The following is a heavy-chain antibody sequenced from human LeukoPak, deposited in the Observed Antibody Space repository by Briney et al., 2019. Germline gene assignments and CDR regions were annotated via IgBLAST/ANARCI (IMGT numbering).Heavy chain of an antibody. CDR3: ARETYYYDSSGYPGTNCFDP. CDR1: GFTFSTYA. CDR2: IKQDRSEK. D-gene: IGHD3-22*01. Sequence: GGSLRLSCAASGFTFSTYAMTWVRQAPGKGLELVANIKQDRSEKYYVDSVKGRFTISRDNAKNSLYLQMNSLRAEDTAVYYCARETYYYDSSGYPGTNCFDPWGQGTLVTVSS. J-gene: IGHJ5*02. V-gene: IGHV3-7*01.